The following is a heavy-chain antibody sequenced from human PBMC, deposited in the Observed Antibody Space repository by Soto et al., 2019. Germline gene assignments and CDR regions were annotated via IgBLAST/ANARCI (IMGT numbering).Heavy chain of an antibody. J-gene: IGHJ6*02. V-gene: IGHV3-53*04. Sequence: GGSLRLSCAASGFTVSSNYMSWVRQAPGKGLEWVSVIYSGGSTYYADSVKGPFTISRHNSKNTLYLQMNSLRAEDTAVYYCARSESKEGWGSLAGDYYYDGMDVWGQGTTVTVSS. CDR2: IYSGGST. CDR1: GFTVSSNY. D-gene: IGHD3-16*01. CDR3: ARSESKEGWGSLAGDYYYDGMDV.